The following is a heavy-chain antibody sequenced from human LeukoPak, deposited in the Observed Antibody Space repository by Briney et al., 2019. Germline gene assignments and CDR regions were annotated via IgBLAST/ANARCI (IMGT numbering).Heavy chain of an antibody. CDR2: TSDSGNT. J-gene: IGHJ4*02. CDR3: AKAPVTTCRGAYCYPFDY. Sequence: PGGSLRLSCAASGFTLSSYAMSWVRQAPGKGLEWVSATSDSGNTYHADSVKGRFTISRDSSKNTLFLQMYRLRPEDAAVYYCAKAPVTTCRGAYCYPFDYWGQGTLVTVSS. V-gene: IGHV3-23*01. D-gene: IGHD2-21*01. CDR1: GFTLSSYA.